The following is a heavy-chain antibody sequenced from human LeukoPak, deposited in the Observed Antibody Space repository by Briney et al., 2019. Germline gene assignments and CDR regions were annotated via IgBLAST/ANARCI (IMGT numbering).Heavy chain of an antibody. CDR3: ARVSDCSGGSCYQFDY. CDR1: GFTFSSFS. CDR2: ISSSSSYI. V-gene: IGHV3-21*01. J-gene: IGHJ4*02. Sequence: PGGSLRLSCAASGFTFSSFSLSWVRRAPGKGLECVSSISSSSSYIYYADSVKGRFTNSTDNAKNSLYLQMNSMRAEDTAVYYCARVSDCSGGSCYQFDYWGQGTLVTVSP. D-gene: IGHD2-15*01.